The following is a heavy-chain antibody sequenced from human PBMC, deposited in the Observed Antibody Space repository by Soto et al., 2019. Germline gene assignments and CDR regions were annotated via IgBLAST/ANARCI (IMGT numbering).Heavy chain of an antibody. CDR2: INPSGGST. CDR1: GYTFTSYY. J-gene: IGHJ6*02. D-gene: IGHD3-22*01. V-gene: IGHV1-46*01. CDR3: ARSITMIVVVITGSGMDV. Sequence: GASVKVSCKASGYTFTSYYMHWVRQAPGQGLEWMGIINPSGGSTSYAQKFQGRVTMTRDTSTSTVYMELSSLRSEDTAVYYCARSITMIVVVITGSGMDVWGQGTTVTVPS.